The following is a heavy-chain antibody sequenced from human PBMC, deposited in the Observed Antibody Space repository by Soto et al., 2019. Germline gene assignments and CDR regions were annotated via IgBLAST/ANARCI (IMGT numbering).Heavy chain of an antibody. J-gene: IGHJ4*02. Sequence: QVQLVESGGGVVQPGRSLRVSCAASGFTFSHYAMHWVRQAPGKGLEWVAVVSYDGTKQFYADSVKGRITISRDSSKSTLYLQMNNLRDEDTAVYYCARDRVYYYDSSGYYNFDFWGQGTLVTVSS. CDR2: VSYDGTKQ. CDR1: GFTFSHYA. D-gene: IGHD3-22*01. V-gene: IGHV3-30-3*01. CDR3: ARDRVYYYDSSGYYNFDF.